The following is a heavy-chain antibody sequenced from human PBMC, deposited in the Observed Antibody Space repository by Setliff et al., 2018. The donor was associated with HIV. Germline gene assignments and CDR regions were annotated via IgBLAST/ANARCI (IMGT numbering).Heavy chain of an antibody. CDR2: ISTYDGVT. J-gene: IGHJ4*02. Sequence: ASVKVSCKASGYSFTTFGVTWVRQAPGQGLEWMGWISTYDGVTTYAQKLQGRVTMTTDTSTSTAYMELRSLRSDDTAVYYCARPRGYFDYWGQGTQVTVSS. CDR3: ARPRGYFDY. CDR1: GYSFTTFG. V-gene: IGHV1-18*01.